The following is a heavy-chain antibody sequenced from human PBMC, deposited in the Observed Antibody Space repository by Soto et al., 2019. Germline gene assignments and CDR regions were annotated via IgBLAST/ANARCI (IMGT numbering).Heavy chain of an antibody. D-gene: IGHD7-27*01. CDR2: ISSSSSTI. CDR3: ARDGDPKLATRLVNDY. V-gene: IGHV3-48*02. Sequence: GGSLRLSCAASGFTFSSYSMNWVRQAPGKGLEWVSYISSSSSTIYYADSVKGRFTISRDNAKNSLYLQMNSLRDEDTAVYYCARDGDPKLATRLVNDYWGQGTLVTVSS. CDR1: GFTFSSYS. J-gene: IGHJ4*02.